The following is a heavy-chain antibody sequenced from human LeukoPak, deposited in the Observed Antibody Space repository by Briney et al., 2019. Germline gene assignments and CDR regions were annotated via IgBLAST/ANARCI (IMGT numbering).Heavy chain of an antibody. D-gene: IGHD2-21*01. V-gene: IGHV3-23*01. CDR2: VSGSGGST. CDR1: GFTFSSYG. J-gene: IGHJ4*02. Sequence: PGGSLRLSCAASGFTFSSYGMSWVRQAPGKGLEWVSAVSGSGGSTYYADSVKGRFTISRDNAKNTLYLQMNTLRAEDTAVYYCARSDWLDYWSQGTLVTVSS. CDR3: ARSDWLDY.